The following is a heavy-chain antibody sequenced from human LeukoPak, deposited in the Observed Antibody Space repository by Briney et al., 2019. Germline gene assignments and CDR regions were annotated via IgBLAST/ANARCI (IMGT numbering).Heavy chain of an antibody. Sequence: SETLSLTCTVSSYSISSGYYWGWIRQPPGKGLEWIGTIYHSGSTYNNPSLKSRVTISVDTSKNQFSLKLSSVTAADTAVYYCARVYTARYNWFDPWGQGTLVTVSS. CDR2: IYHSGST. CDR3: ARVYTARYNWFDP. CDR1: SYSISSGYY. J-gene: IGHJ5*02. D-gene: IGHD5-18*01. V-gene: IGHV4-38-2*02.